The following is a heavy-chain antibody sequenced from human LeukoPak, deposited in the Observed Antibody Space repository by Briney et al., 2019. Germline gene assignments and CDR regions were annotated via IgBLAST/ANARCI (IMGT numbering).Heavy chain of an antibody. Sequence: SETLSLTCTVSGGSISSYYWSWIRQPAGKGLEWIGRIYTSGSTNYNPSLKSRVTMSVDTSKNQFSLKLSSATAADTAVYYCARDDGRLVDYYGSGSSYYYYYGMDVWGQGTTVTVSS. CDR3: ARDDGRLVDYYGSGSSYYYYYGMDV. CDR1: GGSISSYY. D-gene: IGHD3-10*01. CDR2: IYTSGST. V-gene: IGHV4-4*07. J-gene: IGHJ6*02.